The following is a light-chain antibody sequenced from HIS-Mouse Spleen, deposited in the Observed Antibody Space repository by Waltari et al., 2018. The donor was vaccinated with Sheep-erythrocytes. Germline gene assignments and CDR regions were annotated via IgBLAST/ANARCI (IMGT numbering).Light chain of an antibody. CDR2: EGS. J-gene: IGLJ3*02. CDR1: RRDVGSYNL. Sequence: QSALTQPASVSGSPGQSITISCTGTRRDVGSYNLFSWYQQHPGKAPKLMMYEGSKRPSGVSNRFSGSKSGNTASLTISGLQAEDEADYYCCSYAGSSTPWVFGGGTKLTVL. CDR3: CSYAGSSTPWV. V-gene: IGLV2-23*01.